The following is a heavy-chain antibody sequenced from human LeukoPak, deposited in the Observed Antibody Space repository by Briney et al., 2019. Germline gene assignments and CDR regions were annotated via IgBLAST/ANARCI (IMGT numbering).Heavy chain of an antibody. J-gene: IGHJ4*02. D-gene: IGHD6-13*01. V-gene: IGHV3-64*01. CDR1: GFTFYTYG. CDR2: IGSEWGTT. Sequence: GGSLRLSCAASGFTFYTYGMHWVRQAPGKGLEYVSEIGSEWGTTYYAKFVKGRFTISRDNSNRLVYLQVDSLTADHLAVYYCAIGAQLTDYWGQGTLVTVSS. CDR3: AIGAQLTDY.